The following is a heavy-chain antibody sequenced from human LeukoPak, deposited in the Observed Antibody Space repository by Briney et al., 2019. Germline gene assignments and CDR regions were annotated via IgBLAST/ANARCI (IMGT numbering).Heavy chain of an antibody. CDR2: IIPIFGTA. CDR3: ATFRDFWSGYNFDY. D-gene: IGHD3-3*01. V-gene: IGHV1-69*13. CDR1: GGTFSSYA. J-gene: IGHJ4*02. Sequence: GASVKVSCKASGGTFSSYAISWVRQAPGQGLEWMGGIIPIFGTANYAQKFQGRVTITADESTSTAYMELSSLRSEDTAVYYCATFRDFWSGYNFDYWGQGTLVTVSS.